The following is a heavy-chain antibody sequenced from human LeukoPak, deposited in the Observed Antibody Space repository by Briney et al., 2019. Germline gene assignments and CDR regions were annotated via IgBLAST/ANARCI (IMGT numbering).Heavy chain of an antibody. Sequence: ASVTVSCKASGYTSTGYYMHWVRQAPGQGLEWMGWINPNSGGTNYAQKFQGRVTMTRDTSISTAYMELSRLRSDDTAVYYCARPYGSGSYIHWGQGTLVTVSS. J-gene: IGHJ4*02. V-gene: IGHV1-2*02. CDR1: GYTSTGYY. CDR3: ARPYGSGSYIH. CDR2: INPNSGGT. D-gene: IGHD3-10*01.